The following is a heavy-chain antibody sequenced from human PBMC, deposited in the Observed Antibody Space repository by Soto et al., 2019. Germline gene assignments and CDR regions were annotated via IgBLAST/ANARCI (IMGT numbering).Heavy chain of an antibody. J-gene: IGHJ4*02. CDR3: ARSRGGGTIDY. Sequence: ASVKVSCKASGGTFSSYTISWVRQAPGQGLEWMGRIIPILGIANYAQKFQGRVTITADKSTSTAYMELSSLRSEDAAVYYCARSRGGGTIDYWGQGTLVTVSS. CDR2: IIPILGIA. CDR1: GGTFSSYT. V-gene: IGHV1-69*02. D-gene: IGHD1-1*01.